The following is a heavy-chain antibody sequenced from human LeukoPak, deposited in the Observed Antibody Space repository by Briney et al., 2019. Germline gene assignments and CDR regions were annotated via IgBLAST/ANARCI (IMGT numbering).Heavy chain of an antibody. V-gene: IGHV3-23*01. D-gene: IGHD6-19*01. J-gene: IGHJ1*01. CDR2: ISGSGGST. CDR3: AKSLSSGWYYYFQH. Sequence: AISGSGGSTYYADSVKGRFTISRDNYKNTLYLQINSLRADDTAVYYCAKSLSSGWYYYFQHWGQGTLVTVSS.